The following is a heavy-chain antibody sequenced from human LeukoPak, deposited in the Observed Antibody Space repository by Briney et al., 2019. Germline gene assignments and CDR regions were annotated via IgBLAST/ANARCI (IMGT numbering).Heavy chain of an antibody. CDR1: GYTFTSYY. CDR2: INPSGGST. D-gene: IGHD6-19*01. Sequence: ASVRVSCKASGYTFTSYYMHWVRQAPGQGLEWMGIINPSGGSTSYAQKFQGRVTMTRDTSTSTVYMELSSLRSEDTAVYYCARSIAVAGWFDPWGQGTLATVSS. J-gene: IGHJ5*02. CDR3: ARSIAVAGWFDP. V-gene: IGHV1-46*01.